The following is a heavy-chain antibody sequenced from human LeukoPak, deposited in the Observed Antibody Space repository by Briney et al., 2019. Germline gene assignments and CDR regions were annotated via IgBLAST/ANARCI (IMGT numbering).Heavy chain of an antibody. V-gene: IGHV5-51*01. Sequence: GESLKISCKGSGYSFTSYWIGWVRQMPGKGLEWMGIIYPGDSDTRYSPSFQGQVTISADKSISTAYLQWSSLKASDTAMYYCARGSGYDWVYYYGMDVWGQGTTVTVSS. CDR2: IYPGDSDT. J-gene: IGHJ6*02. D-gene: IGHD5-12*01. CDR1: GYSFTSYW. CDR3: ARGSGYDWVYYYGMDV.